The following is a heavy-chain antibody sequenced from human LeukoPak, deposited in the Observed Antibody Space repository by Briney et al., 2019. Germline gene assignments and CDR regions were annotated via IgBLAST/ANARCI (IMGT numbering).Heavy chain of an antibody. CDR2: IYTSGST. CDR1: DGSISSYY. V-gene: IGHV4-4*09. CDR3: ARFTTSGSQIWVDP. D-gene: IGHD3-10*01. Sequence: PSETLSLTCTVSDGSISSYYWSWFRQPPGKRLEWIGHIYTSGSTSHNPSLKSRVTISLDTSKYQFSLNLGSVTAADTAVYYCARFTTSGSQIWVDPWGQGTLVTVSS. J-gene: IGHJ5*02.